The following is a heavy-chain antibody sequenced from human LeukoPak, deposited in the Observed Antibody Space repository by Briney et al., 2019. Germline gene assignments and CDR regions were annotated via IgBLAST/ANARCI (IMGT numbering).Heavy chain of an antibody. J-gene: IGHJ5*02. CDR3: ARDFTPPHCTTPNCPRGGWFDP. CDR2: INPNNGNT. D-gene: IGHD2-8*01. CDR1: AYTFTNHG. Sequence: GASVKVSCKASAYTFTNHGISWVRQAPGQGLEWMGWINPNNGNTRYAEDLQGRVTMTTDISTSTACMELRSLRSDDTAIYYCARDFTPPHCTTPNCPRGGWFDPWGQGTLVTVSS. V-gene: IGHV1-18*01.